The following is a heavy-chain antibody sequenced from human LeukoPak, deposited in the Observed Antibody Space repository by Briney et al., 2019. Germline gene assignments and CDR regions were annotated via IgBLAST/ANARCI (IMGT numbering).Heavy chain of an antibody. CDR1: GFTFSSYA. Sequence: PGGSLRLSCAASGFTFSSYAMSWVRQAPGKGLEWVSAISGSGGSTYYADSVKGRFTISRDNSKNTLYLQMNSLRAEDTAVYYCASPDTAMVTNFVGYYFDYWGQGTLVTVSS. CDR2: ISGSGGST. J-gene: IGHJ4*02. V-gene: IGHV3-23*01. CDR3: ASPDTAMVTNFVGYYFDY. D-gene: IGHD5-18*01.